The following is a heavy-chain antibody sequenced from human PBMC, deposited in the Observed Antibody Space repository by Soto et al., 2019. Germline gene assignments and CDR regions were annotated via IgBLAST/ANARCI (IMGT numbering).Heavy chain of an antibody. CDR2: INPKSGGT. D-gene: IGHD2-8*01. CDR3: ARGDSTDCSNGVCSFFYNHDMDV. J-gene: IGHJ6*02. Sequence: GASVKVSCKASGYSFTDYHIHWVRQAPGQGLEWLGRINPKSGGTSTAQKFQGWVTMTTDTSISTASMELTSLTSDDTAIYYCARGDSTDCSNGVCSFFYNHDMDVWG. V-gene: IGHV1-2*04. CDR1: GYSFTDYH.